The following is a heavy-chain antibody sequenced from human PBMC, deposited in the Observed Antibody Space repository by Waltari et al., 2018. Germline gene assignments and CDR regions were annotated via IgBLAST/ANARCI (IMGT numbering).Heavy chain of an antibody. CDR2: INAGNGNT. D-gene: IGHD4-17*01. CDR1: GYTFTSYA. Sequence: VKKPGASVKVSCKASGYTFTSYAMHWVRQAPGQRLEWMGWINAGNGNTKYSQKFQGRVTITRDTSASTAYMELSSLRSEDTAVYYCARASTVTFFWYFDLWGRGTLVTVSS. CDR3: ARASTVTFFWYFDL. J-gene: IGHJ2*01. V-gene: IGHV1-3*01.